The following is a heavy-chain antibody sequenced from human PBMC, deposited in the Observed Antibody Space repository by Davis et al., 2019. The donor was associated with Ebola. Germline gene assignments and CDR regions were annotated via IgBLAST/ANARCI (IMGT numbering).Heavy chain of an antibody. CDR3: AREDGSGSSHFDY. D-gene: IGHD3-10*01. Sequence: GGSLKIFCSASGFTFSRYAMHWVRQAPGKGLEWVAIISYDESTKYYADSVKGRFTISRDNSKNTLYLQMNTLSAEDTAVYYCAREDGSGSSHFDYWGQGTLVAVSS. CDR1: GFTFSRYA. V-gene: IGHV3-30-3*01. CDR2: ISYDESTK. J-gene: IGHJ4*02.